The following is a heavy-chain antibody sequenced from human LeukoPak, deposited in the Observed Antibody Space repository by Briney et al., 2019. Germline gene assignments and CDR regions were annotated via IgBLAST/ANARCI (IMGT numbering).Heavy chain of an antibody. Sequence: GGSLRLSCAASGFTLSSYWMHWVREAPGKGLVWVSRINTDGSITTDADSVKGRFTISRDNAKNTLYLQMDSLRAEDTAVYYCARPAVAATNWYFDLWGRGTLVTVSS. J-gene: IGHJ2*01. CDR3: ARPAVAATNWYFDL. CDR1: GFTLSSYW. CDR2: INTDGSIT. V-gene: IGHV3-74*01. D-gene: IGHD6-19*01.